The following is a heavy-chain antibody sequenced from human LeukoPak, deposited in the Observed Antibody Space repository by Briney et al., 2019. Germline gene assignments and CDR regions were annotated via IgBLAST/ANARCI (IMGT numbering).Heavy chain of an antibody. CDR2: IYHNGST. D-gene: IGHD2-2*01. V-gene: IGHV4-39*07. Sequence: SETLSLTCTVSGGSLRRTGYCWGWIRQPPGKGLEWIGSIYHNGSTCNNPSLKSRVTISVDTSKNQFSLKLSSVTAADTAVYYCARVTGGYCSSTSCYAGVTFDYWGQGTLVTVSS. CDR3: ARVTGGYCSSTSCYAGVTFDY. J-gene: IGHJ4*02. CDR1: GGSLRRTGYC.